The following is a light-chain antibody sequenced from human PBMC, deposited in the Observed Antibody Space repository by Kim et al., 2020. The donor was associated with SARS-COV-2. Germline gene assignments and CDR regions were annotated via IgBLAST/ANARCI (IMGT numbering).Light chain of an antibody. CDR2: AAS. V-gene: IGKV1-9*01. CDR1: QGISSF. Sequence: IQLTQSPSSLSASVGDTVIITCRASQGISSFLAWYQQKPGKAPKLLIYAASTLQTGVPSRFSGSGSGTDFTLTINSLQPEDFGTYYCQQVNDYPITFGQGTRLEIK. J-gene: IGKJ5*01. CDR3: QQVNDYPIT.